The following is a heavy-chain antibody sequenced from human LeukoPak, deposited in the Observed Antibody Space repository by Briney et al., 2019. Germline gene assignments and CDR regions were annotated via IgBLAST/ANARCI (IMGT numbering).Heavy chain of an antibody. Sequence: GGSLRLSCAASGFTFTSYWMSWVRQAPGKGLEWLANIKQDGSEKYYVDSVKGRFTISRDNAKNSLYLQMNSLRDEDTAVYYCARAAPYYYDSSGYSAFDSWGQGTMVTVSA. D-gene: IGHD3-22*01. J-gene: IGHJ3*02. CDR2: IKQDGSEK. CDR1: GFTFTSYW. CDR3: ARAAPYYYDSSGYSAFDS. V-gene: IGHV3-7*02.